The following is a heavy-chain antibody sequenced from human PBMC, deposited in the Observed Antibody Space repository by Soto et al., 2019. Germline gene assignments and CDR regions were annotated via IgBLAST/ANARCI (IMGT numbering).Heavy chain of an antibody. CDR1: GFTFSSYA. CDR3: AKAAGSDYYPVDY. V-gene: IGHV3-23*01. J-gene: IGHJ4*02. Sequence: PGGSLSLSCAASGFTFSSYAMSWFRQAPGKGLEWVSSISVSGGSTYYADSVKGRFTISRDNSKSTLFLHMNSLRAEATAVYYCAKAAGSDYYPVDYWGQGTLVTVSS. D-gene: IGHD3-22*01. CDR2: ISVSGGST.